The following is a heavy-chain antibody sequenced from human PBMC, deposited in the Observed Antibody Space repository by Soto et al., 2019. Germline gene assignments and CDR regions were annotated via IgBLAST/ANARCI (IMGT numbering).Heavy chain of an antibody. D-gene: IGHD1-26*01. J-gene: IGHJ4*02. CDR1: GFTFSSYG. V-gene: IGHV3-30*18. Sequence: GGSLRLSCAASGFTFSSYGMHWVRQAPGKGLEWVAVISYDGSNKYYADSVKGRFTIPRDNSKNTLYLQMNSLRAEDTAVYYCAKDPKMYSGSYVFDYWGQGTLVTVSS. CDR2: ISYDGSNK. CDR3: AKDPKMYSGSYVFDY.